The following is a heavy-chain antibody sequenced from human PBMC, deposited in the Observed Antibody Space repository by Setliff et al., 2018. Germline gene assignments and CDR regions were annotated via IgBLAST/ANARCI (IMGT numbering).Heavy chain of an antibody. CDR3: AREICNNGDYYSDYGMDV. Sequence: PGGSLRLSCAASGFTFSDYWMSWVRQAPGKGLEWVANIKQDGSEKYYVDSVKGQFTISRDNAKNSLYLQMNSLRAEDTAIYYCAREICNNGDYYSDYGMDVWGQGTTVTVSS. V-gene: IGHV3-7*01. CDR1: GFTFSDYW. D-gene: IGHD2-8*01. J-gene: IGHJ6*02. CDR2: IKQDGSEK.